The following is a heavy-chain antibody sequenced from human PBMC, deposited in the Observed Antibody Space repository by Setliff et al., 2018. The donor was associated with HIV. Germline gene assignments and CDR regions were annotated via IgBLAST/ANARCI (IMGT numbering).Heavy chain of an antibody. D-gene: IGHD3-22*01. CDR3: AKGLYYDTGDGRVRAFDI. CDR1: GYTFNDYA. CDR2: IAGNAINT. J-gene: IGHJ3*02. Sequence: PGGSLRLSCAASGYTFNDYAMSWVRQAPGKGLEWVSTIAGNAINTYHADSVKGRFTISRDNSKNTLSLQMSSLRAEDTAVYFCAKGLYYDTGDGRVRAFDIWGQGTMVTVSS. V-gene: IGHV3-23*01.